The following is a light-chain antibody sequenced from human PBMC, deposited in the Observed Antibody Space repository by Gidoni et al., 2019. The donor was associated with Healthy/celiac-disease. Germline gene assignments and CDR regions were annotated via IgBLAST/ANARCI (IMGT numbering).Light chain of an antibody. CDR3: CSYAGSYTFVV. J-gene: IGLJ2*01. CDR2: DVS. V-gene: IGLV2-11*01. Sequence: QPPLTQPRSVSGSPGQPVTISCTGPSSDVGGYNYVSWYQQHPGKAPKLMIYDVSKRPSGVPDRFSGSKSGNTASLTISGLQAEDEADYYCCSYAGSYTFVVFGGGTKLTVL. CDR1: SSDVGGYNY.